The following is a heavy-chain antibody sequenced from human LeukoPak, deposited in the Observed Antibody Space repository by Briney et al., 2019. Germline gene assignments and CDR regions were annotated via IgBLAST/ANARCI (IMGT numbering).Heavy chain of an antibody. D-gene: IGHD2-21*02. Sequence: PGGSLRLSCAASGFTFSSYAMSWVRQAPGKELEWVSAITGRGGTTYYADSVKGRFTISRDNSKNTLYLQMNSLRAEDTAVYYCAKHTLVVTAIYYWGQGTLVTVSS. CDR3: AKHTLVVTAIYY. CDR2: ITGRGGTT. J-gene: IGHJ4*02. CDR1: GFTFSSYA. V-gene: IGHV3-23*01.